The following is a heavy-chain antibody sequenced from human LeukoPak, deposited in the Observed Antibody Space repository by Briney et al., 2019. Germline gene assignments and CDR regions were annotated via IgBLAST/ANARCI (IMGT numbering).Heavy chain of an antibody. Sequence: ASVKVSCKASGYTFTGYYMHWVRQAPGQGLEWMGWINPNSGSTNYAQKFQGRVTMTRDTSINTAYMELSRLGSDDTAVYYCARGSSSTSPGNWFDPWGQGTLVTVSS. J-gene: IGHJ5*02. CDR2: INPNSGST. V-gene: IGHV1-2*02. D-gene: IGHD2-2*01. CDR1: GYTFTGYY. CDR3: ARGSSSTSPGNWFDP.